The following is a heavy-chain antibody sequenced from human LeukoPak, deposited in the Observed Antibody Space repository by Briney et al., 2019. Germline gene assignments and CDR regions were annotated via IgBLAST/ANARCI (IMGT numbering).Heavy chain of an antibody. D-gene: IGHD3-10*01. CDR1: GYGFTSYW. CDR2: IYPGDSDT. J-gene: IGHJ4*02. CDR3: ARQGFGELLHFDY. Sequence: GESLKISCKGSGYGFTSYWIAWVRQMPGKGLEWMGIIYPGDSDTRYSPSFQGQVTISADKSISTAYLQWSSLKASDSAMYYCARQGFGELLHFDYWGQGTLVTVSS. V-gene: IGHV5-51*01.